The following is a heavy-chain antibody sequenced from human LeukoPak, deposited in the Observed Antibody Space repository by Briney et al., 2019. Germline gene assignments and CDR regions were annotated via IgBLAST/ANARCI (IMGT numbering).Heavy chain of an antibody. CDR1: GGSISSYY. CDR2: IYYGGST. Sequence: PSETLSLTCTVSGGSISSYYWSWIRQPPGKGLEWIGYIYYGGSTNYNPSLKSRVTISVDTSKNQFSLKLSSVTAADTAVYYCATSSNDYGDYYFDYWGQGTLVTVSS. D-gene: IGHD4-17*01. J-gene: IGHJ4*02. CDR3: ATSSNDYGDYYFDY. V-gene: IGHV4-59*01.